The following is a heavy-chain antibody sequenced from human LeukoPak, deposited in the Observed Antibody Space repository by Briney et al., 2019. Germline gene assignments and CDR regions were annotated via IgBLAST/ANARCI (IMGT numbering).Heavy chain of an antibody. V-gene: IGHV3-21*01. CDR2: ISSSSSYI. D-gene: IGHD1-26*01. CDR1: GFTFSSYS. J-gene: IGHJ4*02. CDR3: ARGSYYGDFDY. Sequence: GGSLRLSCAASGFTFSSYSMNWVRQAPGKGLEWVSSISSSSSYIYHADSVKGRFTISRDNAKNSLYLQMNSLRAEDTAVYYCARGSYYGDFDYWGQGTLVTVSS.